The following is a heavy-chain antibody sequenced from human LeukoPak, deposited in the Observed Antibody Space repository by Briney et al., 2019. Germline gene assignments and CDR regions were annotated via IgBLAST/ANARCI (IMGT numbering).Heavy chain of an antibody. CDR1: GYTFTNYG. V-gene: IGHV1-18*01. CDR2: ITTYTGNT. J-gene: IGHJ4*02. CDR3: ARDLDSDNDSAMGY. D-gene: IGHD5-12*01. Sequence: GASVTVSCKASGYTFTNYGISWLRQAPGQGLEWMGWITTYTGNTIYAQKLQGRVTLTTDTSTSTAYMELRSLGSDDTAFYFCARDLDSDNDSAMGYWGQGTLVTVSS.